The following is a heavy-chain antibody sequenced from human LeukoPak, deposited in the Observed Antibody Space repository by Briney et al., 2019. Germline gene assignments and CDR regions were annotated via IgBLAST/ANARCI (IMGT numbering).Heavy chain of an antibody. Sequence: SQTLSLTCSVSGDSISSGSYYWNWIRQPAGKGLEWIGRIYTSGSTNYNPSLKSRVTISVDTSKNQFSLKLSSVTAADTAVYYCAREAFYYDSSGYPFDSWGQGTLVTVSS. D-gene: IGHD3-22*01. CDR3: AREAFYYDSSGYPFDS. CDR2: IYTSGST. CDR1: GDSISSGSYY. V-gene: IGHV4-61*02. J-gene: IGHJ4*02.